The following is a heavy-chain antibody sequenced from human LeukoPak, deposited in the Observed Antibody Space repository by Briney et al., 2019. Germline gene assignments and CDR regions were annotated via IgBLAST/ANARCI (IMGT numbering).Heavy chain of an antibody. CDR2: IYSGGST. D-gene: IGHD2/OR15-2a*01. V-gene: IGHV3-53*01. CDR1: GFIVSRNY. CDR3: AKSTTTSLLEP. J-gene: IGHJ5*02. Sequence: PGGSLRLSCAASGFIVSRNYMSWVRQAPGKGLEWVSVIYSGGSTYYADSVKGRFTISRDNSENTLYLQMSSLRGEDTAVYYCAKSTTTSLLEPWGQGTLVTVSS.